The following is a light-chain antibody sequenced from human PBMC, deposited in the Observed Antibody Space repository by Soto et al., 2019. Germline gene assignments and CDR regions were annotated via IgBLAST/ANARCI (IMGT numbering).Light chain of an antibody. CDR3: QQHGSSPPWT. CDR1: QSVGSIY. CDR2: GAS. V-gene: IGKV3-20*01. Sequence: EIVLTQSPGTLSLSPGEGATLSCRASQSVGSIYLAWYQQKPGQAPRLXIYGASSRATGIPDRFSGSGSGTDFTLTISRLEPEDFAVYYCQQHGSSPPWTFGQGTKVDIK. J-gene: IGKJ1*01.